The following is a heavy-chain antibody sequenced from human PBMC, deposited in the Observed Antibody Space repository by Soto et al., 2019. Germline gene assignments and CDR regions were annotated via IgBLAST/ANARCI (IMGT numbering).Heavy chain of an antibody. Sequence: SETLSLTCVVYGGSFSGYYWSWIRQSPGKGLEWIGGINHRGSTNYNPPLEGRVTISVDTSKNQFSLKLPSVTAADTAMYYCARDGFCTSTTCRVGNWFDPWGQGTLVTVSS. CDR3: ARDGFCTSTTCRVGNWFDP. CDR1: GGSFSGYY. D-gene: IGHD2-2*01. CDR2: INHRGST. V-gene: IGHV4-34*01. J-gene: IGHJ5*02.